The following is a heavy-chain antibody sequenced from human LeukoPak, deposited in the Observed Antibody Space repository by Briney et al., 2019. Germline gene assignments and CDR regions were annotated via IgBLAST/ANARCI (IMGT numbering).Heavy chain of an antibody. CDR2: FYSGDST. CDR1: GFTVSSIY. CDR3: ARDHRDSSGTFDF. V-gene: IGHV3-53*01. Sequence: GGSLRLSCAASGFTVSSIYMNWVCQAPGKGLEWVSAFYSGDSTYYADSVKGRFTISRDNSKNTLYLQMNSLRAEDTAVYYCARDHRDSSGTFDFWGQGTLVTVSS. J-gene: IGHJ4*02. D-gene: IGHD3-22*01.